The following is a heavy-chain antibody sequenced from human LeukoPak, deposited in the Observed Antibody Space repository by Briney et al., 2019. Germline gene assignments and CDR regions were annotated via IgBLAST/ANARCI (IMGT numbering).Heavy chain of an antibody. Sequence: SETLSLTCTVSGGSISSYYWSWIRQPPGKGLEWIGYIYYSWSTNYNPSLKSRVTISVDTSKNQFSLKLSSVTAADTAVYYCARNDYGGHGAAAFDIWGQGTMVTVSS. CDR1: GGSISSYY. V-gene: IGHV4-59*01. CDR2: IYYSWST. J-gene: IGHJ3*02. D-gene: IGHD4-23*01. CDR3: ARNDYGGHGAAAFDI.